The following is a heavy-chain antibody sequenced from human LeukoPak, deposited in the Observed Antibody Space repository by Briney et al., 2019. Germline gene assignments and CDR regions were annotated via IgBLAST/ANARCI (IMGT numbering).Heavy chain of an antibody. CDR1: GFTFSSYA. CDR3: ARVGTYGDIPLFYFDY. D-gene: IGHD4-17*01. Sequence: SGGSLRLSCAASGFTFSSYAMSWVRQAPGKGLEWVSAISGSGGSTYYADSVKGRFTISRDNSKNTLYLQMNSLRAEDTAVYYCARVGTYGDIPLFYFDYWGQGTLVTVSS. CDR2: ISGSGGST. J-gene: IGHJ4*02. V-gene: IGHV3-23*01.